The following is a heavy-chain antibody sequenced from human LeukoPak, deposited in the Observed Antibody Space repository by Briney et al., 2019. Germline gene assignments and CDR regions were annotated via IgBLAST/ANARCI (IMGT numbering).Heavy chain of an antibody. V-gene: IGHV1-8*01. CDR2: MNPNSGNT. D-gene: IGHD6-25*01. Sequence: ASVKVSCKASGYTFTSYDINWVRQATGQGLEWMGWMNPNSGNTGYAQKFQGRVTMTRNTSISTAYMELSSLRSEDTAVYYCARGSGMSYYYYYMDVWGKGTTVTVSS. CDR1: GYTFTSYD. CDR3: ARGSGMSYYYYYMDV. J-gene: IGHJ6*03.